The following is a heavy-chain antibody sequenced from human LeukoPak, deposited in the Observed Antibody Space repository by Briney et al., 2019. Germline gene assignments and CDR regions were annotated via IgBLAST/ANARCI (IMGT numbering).Heavy chain of an antibody. V-gene: IGHV3-48*02. CDR3: ARERDSSSWYAFDI. CDR2: ISSSSSTI. D-gene: IGHD6-13*01. CDR1: GFTFSNAW. J-gene: IGHJ3*02. Sequence: GGSLRLSCAASGFTFSNAWMSWVRQAPGKGLEWVSHISSSSSTIYYGDSVKGRFTISRDNAKNSLYLQMNSLRDEDTAVYYCARERDSSSWYAFDIWGQGTMVTVSS.